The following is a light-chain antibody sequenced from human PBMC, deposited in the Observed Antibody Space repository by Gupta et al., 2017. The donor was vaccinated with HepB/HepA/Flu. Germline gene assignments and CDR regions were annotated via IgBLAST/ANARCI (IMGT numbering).Light chain of an antibody. Sequence: QAGLTQPPSVSKGLRQTATLPCTGNSNNVGNQGAAWLQQHQGHPPKLLSYRNNNRPSGISERFSASRSGNTASLTITGLQPEDEADYYCSAWDSSLSHVVFGGGTKLTVL. CDR3: SAWDSSLSHVV. J-gene: IGLJ2*01. CDR2: RNN. V-gene: IGLV10-54*04. CDR1: SNNVGNQG.